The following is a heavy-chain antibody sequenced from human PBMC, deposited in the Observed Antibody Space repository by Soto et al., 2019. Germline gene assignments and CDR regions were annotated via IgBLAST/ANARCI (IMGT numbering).Heavy chain of an antibody. CDR1: GYTFTSYG. Sequence: QVQLVQSGAEVKKPGASVRVSCKASGYTFTSYGISWVRQAPGHGLEWMGWSSAYNGNTNYAQKLQGRVTMTTDTYTRTAYMELKSMRSDDTAVYDWARDPPPPREWGPGTLVTVSS. CDR2: SSAYNGNT. CDR3: ARDPPPPRE. V-gene: IGHV1-18*01. J-gene: IGHJ4*02.